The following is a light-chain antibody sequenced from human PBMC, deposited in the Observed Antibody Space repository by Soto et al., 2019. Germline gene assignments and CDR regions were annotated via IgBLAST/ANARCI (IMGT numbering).Light chain of an antibody. CDR2: EVT. CDR1: SSDVGGYDY. Sequence: QAVVTQPPSASGSPGQSVTISCTGTSSDVGGYDYVSWYQQHPGKAPKLMIYEVTKRPSGVPDRFSGSKSGNTASLTVSGLQAEDEADYYCSSFAGDINYVFGTGTKLTVL. CDR3: SSFAGDINYV. V-gene: IGLV2-8*01. J-gene: IGLJ1*01.